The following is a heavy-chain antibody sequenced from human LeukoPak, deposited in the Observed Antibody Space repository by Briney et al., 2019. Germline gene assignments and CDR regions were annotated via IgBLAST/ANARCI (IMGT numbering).Heavy chain of an antibody. D-gene: IGHD6-13*01. CDR2: IIPILGIA. V-gene: IGHV1-69*04. Sequence: GPSVKVSCKASGGTFSSYAISWVRQAPGQGLEWMGRIIPILGIANYAQKFQGRVTITTDTSTSTAYMELSSLRSEDTAVYYCAREFNREKTGISAAGRGIRFDPWGQGTLVTVSS. J-gene: IGHJ5*02. CDR1: GGTFSSYA. CDR3: AREFNREKTGISAAGRGIRFDP.